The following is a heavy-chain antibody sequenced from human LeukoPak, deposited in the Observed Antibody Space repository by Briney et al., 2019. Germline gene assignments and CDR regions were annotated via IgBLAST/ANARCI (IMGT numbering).Heavy chain of an antibody. J-gene: IGHJ4*02. V-gene: IGHV1-2*02. CDR2: INPNSGGT. CDR1: GYTFTDYY. D-gene: IGHD3-16*02. CDR3: ARARQRLGELSALDN. Sequence: ASVKVSCKASGYTFTDYYMHWVRQAPGQGLEWMGWINPNSGGTNYAQKFQGRVTMTGDTSINTAYMELTRLRSDDTAVYYCARARQRLGELSALDNWGQGALVTVSS.